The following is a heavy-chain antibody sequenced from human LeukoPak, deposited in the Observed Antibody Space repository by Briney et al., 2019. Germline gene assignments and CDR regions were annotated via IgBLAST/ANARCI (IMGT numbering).Heavy chain of an antibody. CDR2: ISTSSHYI. D-gene: IGHD3-10*01. CDR1: GFTFSSYS. Sequence: GGSLRLSCVASGFTFSSYSMTWVRQAPGKGLEWVSSISTSSHYIYYVDSMKGRFTISRDNAKNSLYLQMNGLRAEDTAVYYCARAPYPYGSGSHHYFDYWGQGTLVTVS. V-gene: IGHV3-21*01. J-gene: IGHJ4*02. CDR3: ARAPYPYGSGSHHYFDY.